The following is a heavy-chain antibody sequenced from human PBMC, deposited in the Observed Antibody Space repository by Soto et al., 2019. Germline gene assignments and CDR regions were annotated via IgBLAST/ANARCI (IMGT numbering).Heavy chain of an antibody. Sequence: DVQLVESGGGLIQPGGSLRLSCVASGFTVSSNYMNWVRQAPGKGLEWVSVIHSGGSTYYADSVKGRFTISRDNSKNTLYLQMNSLRAEDTAMYYCARDLFGGSEESWFDPWGQGTLVTVSS. V-gene: IGHV3-53*01. J-gene: IGHJ5*02. CDR1: GFTVSSNY. CDR2: IHSGGST. CDR3: ARDLFGGSEESWFDP. D-gene: IGHD3-10*01.